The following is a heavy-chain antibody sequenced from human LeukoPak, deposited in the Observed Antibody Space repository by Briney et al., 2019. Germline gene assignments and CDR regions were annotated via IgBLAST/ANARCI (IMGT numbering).Heavy chain of an antibody. Sequence: SETLSLTCTVSGGSISSYYWSWIRQPPGKGLEWIGYIYYSGSTNYNPSLKSRVTISVDTSKNQFSLKLSSVTAADTAVYYCARAGRRDGYIDYFDYWGQGTLVTVSS. CDR1: GGSISSYY. D-gene: IGHD5-24*01. V-gene: IGHV4-59*01. CDR3: ARAGRRDGYIDYFDY. CDR2: IYYSGST. J-gene: IGHJ4*02.